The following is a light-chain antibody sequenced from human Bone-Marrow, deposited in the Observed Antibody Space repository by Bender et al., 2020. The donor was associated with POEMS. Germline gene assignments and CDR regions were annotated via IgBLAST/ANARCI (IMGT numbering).Light chain of an antibody. CDR1: SSDVGSSSL. Sequence: QSVLTQPPSVSGSPGQAITISCTGTSSDVGSSSLVSWYQQYPGKAPKLMIYEGSKRPSGVPDRFSGSKSGNTASLTVSGLQAEDEADYYCQSYDNSLGGWVFGGGTKLTVL. J-gene: IGLJ3*02. CDR2: EGS. CDR3: QSYDNSLGGWV. V-gene: IGLV2-14*02.